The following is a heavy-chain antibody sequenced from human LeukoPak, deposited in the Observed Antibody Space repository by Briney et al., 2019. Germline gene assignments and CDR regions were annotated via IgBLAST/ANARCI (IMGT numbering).Heavy chain of an antibody. CDR1: GGSISSSSSY. Sequence: SETLSLTCTVSGGSISSSSSYWGWIRQPPGKGLEWIGSIYYSGSTYYNPSLKSRVTISVDTSKNQFSLKLSSMTAADTAVYYCARGDYDFWSGYSSLHYNWFDPWGQGTLVTVSS. CDR2: IYYSGST. J-gene: IGHJ5*02. V-gene: IGHV4-39*01. D-gene: IGHD3-3*01. CDR3: ARGDYDFWSGYSSLHYNWFDP.